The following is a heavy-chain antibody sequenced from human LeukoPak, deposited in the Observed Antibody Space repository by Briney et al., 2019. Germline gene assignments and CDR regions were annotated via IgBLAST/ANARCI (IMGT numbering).Heavy chain of an antibody. V-gene: IGHV3-33*01. J-gene: IGHJ4*02. CDR3: ARASGSFDY. D-gene: IGHD1-26*01. CDR2: IWPDGSNK. Sequence: GGSLRLSCAASGFTFSNYGLHWVRQAPGKGLEWVAVIWPDGSNKYYADSVKGRFTISRDDSKNTLYLQMNSLRAEDSAVYYCARASGSFDYWGQGTLVTVSS. CDR1: GFTFSNYG.